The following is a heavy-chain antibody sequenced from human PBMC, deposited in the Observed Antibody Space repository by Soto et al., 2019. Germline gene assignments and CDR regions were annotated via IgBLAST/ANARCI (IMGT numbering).Heavy chain of an antibody. Sequence: PSETLSLTCTVSGGSISSGDYYWSWIRQPPGKGLEWIGYIYYSGSTYYNPSLKSRVTISVDTSKNQFSLKLSSVTAADTAVYYCARVVPIAAAHFDYWGQGTLVTVSS. J-gene: IGHJ4*02. D-gene: IGHD6-13*01. CDR1: GGSISSGDYY. CDR3: ARVVPIAAAHFDY. CDR2: IYYSGST. V-gene: IGHV4-30-4*01.